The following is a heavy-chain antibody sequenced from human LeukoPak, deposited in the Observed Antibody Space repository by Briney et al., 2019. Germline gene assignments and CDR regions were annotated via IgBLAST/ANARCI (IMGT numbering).Heavy chain of an antibody. Sequence: PSETLSLTCTVSGGSISSYYWSWIRQPPGKGLEWIGYIYYSGSTNYNPSLKSRVTISVDTSKNQFSLKLSSVTAADTAVYYCARIRSHYYDSSGYYDYWGQGTLVTVSS. J-gene: IGHJ4*02. CDR2: IYYSGST. D-gene: IGHD3-22*01. CDR3: ARIRSHYYDSSGYYDY. V-gene: IGHV4-59*08. CDR1: GGSISSYY.